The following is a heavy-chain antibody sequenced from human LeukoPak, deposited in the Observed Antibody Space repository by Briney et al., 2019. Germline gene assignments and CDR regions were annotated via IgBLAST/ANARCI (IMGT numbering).Heavy chain of an antibody. CDR3: ARDSGRFDVFDI. Sequence: TGGSLRLSCVGSGFMFSNYWMSWVRQAPGKGLEWVSVIYSDGRTYYADSVKGRFTISRDNSKNTLYLQMNSLRAEDTAVYYCARDSGRFDVFDIWGQGTMVTVSS. J-gene: IGHJ3*02. V-gene: IGHV3-53*01. CDR2: IYSDGRT. D-gene: IGHD3-10*01. CDR1: GFMFSNYW.